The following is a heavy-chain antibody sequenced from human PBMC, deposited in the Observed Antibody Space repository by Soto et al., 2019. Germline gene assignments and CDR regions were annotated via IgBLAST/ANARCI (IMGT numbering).Heavy chain of an antibody. CDR3: ARDKDRLPLGGNYYYILDV. Sequence: QVQLEQSGAEVKKPGSSVKVSCKASGGTFSNSAISWVRQAPGQGLEWMGGIMPIFRTPDYAQKFQGRVTITADESTTTAYMELSGLRSDDTAVYYCARDKDRLPLGGNYYYILDVWGQGTTVNVSS. CDR2: IMPIFRTP. V-gene: IGHV1-69*12. D-gene: IGHD4-17*01. CDR1: GGTFSNSA. J-gene: IGHJ6*02.